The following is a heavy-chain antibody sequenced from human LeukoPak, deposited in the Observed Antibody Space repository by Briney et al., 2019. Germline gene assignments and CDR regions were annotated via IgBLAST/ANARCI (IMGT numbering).Heavy chain of an antibody. D-gene: IGHD3-10*01. V-gene: IGHV3-21*04. CDR2: ISSSSSYI. CDR1: GFTFSSYS. CDR3: ARFVLVRGIDY. J-gene: IGHJ4*02. Sequence: GGSLRLSCAASGFTFSSYSMNWVRQAPGKGLEWVSSISSSSSYIYYADSVKGRFTISRDNAKNSLYLQMNSLRAEDTAVYYCARFVLVRGIDYWGQGTLVTVSS.